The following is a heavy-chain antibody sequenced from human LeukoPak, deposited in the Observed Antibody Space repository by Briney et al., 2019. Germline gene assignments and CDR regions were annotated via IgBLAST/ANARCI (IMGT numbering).Heavy chain of an antibody. Sequence: GGSLRLSCAASGFTFSDCYMSWIRQAPGKGLEWVSYISSSGSTIYYADSVKGRFTISRDNAKNSLYLQMNSLRAEDTAVYYCARGYYDILIGLTHFDYWGQGTLVTVSS. D-gene: IGHD3-9*01. CDR3: ARGYYDILIGLTHFDY. CDR2: ISSSGSTI. J-gene: IGHJ4*02. CDR1: GFTFSDCY. V-gene: IGHV3-11*01.